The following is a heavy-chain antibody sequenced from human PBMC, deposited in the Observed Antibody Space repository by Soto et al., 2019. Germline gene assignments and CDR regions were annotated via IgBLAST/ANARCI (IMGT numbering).Heavy chain of an antibody. CDR3: ATPAGILDYSFYGMDV. CDR1: GYSFTSYW. CDR2: IDPSDSYT. J-gene: IGHJ6*02. Sequence: AEAMHSSGKGSGYSFTSYWISWVRQMPGKGLEWMGRIDPSDSYTNYSPSFQGHVTISADKSISTAYLQWSSLKASDTAMYYCATPAGILDYSFYGMDVWGQG. V-gene: IGHV5-10-1*01. D-gene: IGHD5-18*01.